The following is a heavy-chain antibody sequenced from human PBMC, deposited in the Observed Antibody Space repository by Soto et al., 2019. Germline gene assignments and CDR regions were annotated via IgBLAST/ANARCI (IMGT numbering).Heavy chain of an antibody. D-gene: IGHD5-18*01. V-gene: IGHV2-5*02. CDR1: GFSLSTRGVG. Sequence: QITLKESGPTLVKPTQTLTLNCTFSGFSLSTRGVGVGWFRQPPGRALEWLALIYWDDDKRYSPSLQSRLTITRDTSKNQVVRTMTNMDPVDTATYYCAHRPYGYKYYFDYWGQGTLVTVSS. J-gene: IGHJ4*02. CDR3: AHRPYGYKYYFDY. CDR2: IYWDDDK.